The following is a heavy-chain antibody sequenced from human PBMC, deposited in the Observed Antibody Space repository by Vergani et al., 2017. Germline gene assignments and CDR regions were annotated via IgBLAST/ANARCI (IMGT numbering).Heavy chain of an antibody. CDR2: ISYDGSNK. Sequence: VQLLESGGGLVQPGGSLRLSCAASGFTFSSYAMHWVRQAPGKGLEWVAVISYDGSNKYYADSVKGRFTISRDNSKNTLYLQMNSLRAEDTAVYYCARGSGYDYVEEGVAFDIWGQGTMVTVSS. D-gene: IGHD5-12*01. CDR1: GFTFSSYA. J-gene: IGHJ3*02. V-gene: IGHV3-30-3*01. CDR3: ARGSGYDYVEEGVAFDI.